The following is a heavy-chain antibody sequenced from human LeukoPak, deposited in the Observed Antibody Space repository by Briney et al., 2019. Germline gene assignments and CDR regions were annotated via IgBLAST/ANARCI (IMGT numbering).Heavy chain of an antibody. CDR2: IYSGGNT. V-gene: IGHV3-53*01. D-gene: IGHD3-9*01. Sequence: GGSLRLSCAASGFTVSNNYMSWVRQAPGKGLEWVSAIYSGGNTYYSDSVKGRFTISRDNSKNTLYLQMNSLRAEDTAVYYCAKWGPYDILTGRINWGQGTLVTVSS. CDR3: AKWGPYDILTGRIN. J-gene: IGHJ4*02. CDR1: GFTVSNNY.